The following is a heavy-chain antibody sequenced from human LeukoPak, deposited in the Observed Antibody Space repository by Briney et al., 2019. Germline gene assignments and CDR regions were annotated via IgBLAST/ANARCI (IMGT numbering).Heavy chain of an antibody. V-gene: IGHV3-30*17. J-gene: IGHJ4*02. D-gene: IGHD5-24*01. CDR2: VSSHGNDG. CDR1: EFTFSNYA. Sequence: GGSLRLSCAVSEFTFSNYAMHWVRQPPGKGLEWVAVVSSHGNDGYYADSVRGRFTISRDNSKNTLYLQIDSLRLEDTAIYYCTRDAYNFNDFDYWGQGTLVTVSS. CDR3: TRDAYNFNDFDY.